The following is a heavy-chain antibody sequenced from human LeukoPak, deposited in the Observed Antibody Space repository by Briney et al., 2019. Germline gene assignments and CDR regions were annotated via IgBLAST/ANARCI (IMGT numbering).Heavy chain of an antibody. J-gene: IGHJ4*02. V-gene: IGHV3-23*01. CDR1: SFTFSSYV. Sequence: PGGSLRLSCGASSFTFSSYVMSWVRQAPGKGLEWVSTVSTTGGSTYYADSVKGRFTISRDNSKNTLYLQMNSLRAEDTAVYYCAKLPAPMVRGSYWGQGTLVTVSS. D-gene: IGHD3-10*01. CDR3: AKLPAPMVRGSY. CDR2: VSTTGGST.